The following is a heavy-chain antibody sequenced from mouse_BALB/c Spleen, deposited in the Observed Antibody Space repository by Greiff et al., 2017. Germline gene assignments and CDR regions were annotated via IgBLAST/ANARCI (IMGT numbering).Heavy chain of an antibody. V-gene: IGHV5-17*02. CDR3: ARESHGRDY. Sequence: DVKLVESGGGLVQPGGSRKLSCAASGFTFSSFGMHWVRQAPEKGLEWVAYISSGSSTIYYADTVKGRFTISRDNPKNTLFLQMTSLSSEDTAMYYCARESHGRDYWGQGTSVTVSS. CDR2: ISSGSSTI. J-gene: IGHJ4*01. CDR1: GFTFSSFG.